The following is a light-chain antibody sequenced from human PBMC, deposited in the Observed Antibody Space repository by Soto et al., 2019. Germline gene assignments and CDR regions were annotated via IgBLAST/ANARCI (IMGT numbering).Light chain of an antibody. Sequence: EIVLTQSPGTLSLSPGEIATLSFSASQSVSSSYLAWYQQKPGQALRLLIYGASSRATGIADRFSGSGSGTDFTLTISRLEPEDFAVYYCQQYGSLITFGQGTRLEIK. CDR2: GAS. V-gene: IGKV3-20*01. J-gene: IGKJ5*01. CDR1: QSVSSSY. CDR3: QQYGSLIT.